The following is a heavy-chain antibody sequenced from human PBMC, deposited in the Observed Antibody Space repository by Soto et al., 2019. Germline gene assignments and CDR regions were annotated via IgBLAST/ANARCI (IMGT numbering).Heavy chain of an antibody. J-gene: IGHJ2*01. V-gene: IGHV3-73*01. CDR2: IRSKANSYAT. CDR1: GFTFSGSA. Sequence: EVQLVESGGGLVQPGGSLKLSCAASGFTFSGSAMHWVRQASGKGLEWVGRIRSKANSYATAYAASVKGRFTISREXXKXTVXLQMNSLKTEDTAVYYCTSPRSDYCGGDECWDFDLWGRGTLVTVSS. D-gene: IGHD2-21*02. CDR3: TSPRSDYCGGDECWDFDL.